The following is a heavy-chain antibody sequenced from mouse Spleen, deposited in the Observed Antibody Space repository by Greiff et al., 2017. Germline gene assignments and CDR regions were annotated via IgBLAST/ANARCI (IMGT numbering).Heavy chain of an antibody. D-gene: IGHD2-1*01. J-gene: IGHJ4*01. CDR1: GFSFNTYA. V-gene: IGHV10-1*01. Sequence: EVKLVESGGGLVQPKGSLKLSCAASGFSFNTYAMNWVRQAPGKGLEWVARIRSKSNNYATYYADSVKDRFTISRDDSESMLYLQMNNLKTEDTAMYYCVRHHGNYAMDYWGQGTSVTVSS. CDR3: VRHHGNYAMDY. CDR2: IRSKSNNYAT.